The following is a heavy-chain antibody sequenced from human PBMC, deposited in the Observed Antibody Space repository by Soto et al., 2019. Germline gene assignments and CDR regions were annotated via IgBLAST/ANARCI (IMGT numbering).Heavy chain of an antibody. CDR3: ARDGNRGYDMDV. J-gene: IGHJ6*02. V-gene: IGHV3-48*02. CDR1: GFTFSTYN. Sequence: PGGSLRLSCEGSGFTFSTYNMDWVRQAPGKGLEWVSYMSNTGRTIFYADSVRGRFTISRDNAKNALFLQMNSLRDEDTAVYYCARDGNRGYDMDVWGQGTTVTAP. CDR2: MSNTGRTI.